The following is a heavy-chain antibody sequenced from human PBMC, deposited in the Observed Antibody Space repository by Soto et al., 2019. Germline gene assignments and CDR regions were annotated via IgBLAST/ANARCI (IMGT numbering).Heavy chain of an antibody. CDR1: GYTFTGYY. Sequence: ASVNVSCKASGYTFTGYYMHWVRQAPGQGRERMGWINPNSGGTNYAQKFQGRVTMTRDTSISTAYMELRRLRSDDTAVYYCARVGGTFTMIRGEVYPLYYFDYWGQGXLVTVSS. J-gene: IGHJ4*02. CDR2: INPNSGGT. D-gene: IGHD3-10*01. CDR3: ARVGGTFTMIRGEVYPLYYFDY. V-gene: IGHV1-2*02.